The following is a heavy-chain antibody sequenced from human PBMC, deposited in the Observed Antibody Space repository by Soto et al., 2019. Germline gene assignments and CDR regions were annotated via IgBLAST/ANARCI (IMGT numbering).Heavy chain of an antibody. CDR2: ISAYNGNT. Sequence: GASVKVSCKASGYTFTSYGISWVRQAPGQGLEWMGWISAYNGNTNYAQKLQGRVTMTTDTSTSTAYMELRSLRSDDTAVYYCARDPNWNYDCRNWFDPWGQGTLVTVSS. CDR1: GYTFTSYG. V-gene: IGHV1-18*01. D-gene: IGHD1-7*01. J-gene: IGHJ5*02. CDR3: ARDPNWNYDCRNWFDP.